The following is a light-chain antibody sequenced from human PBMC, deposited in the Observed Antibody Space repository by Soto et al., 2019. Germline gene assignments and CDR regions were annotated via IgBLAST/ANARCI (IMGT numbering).Light chain of an antibody. V-gene: IGKV1-5*03. J-gene: IGKJ3*01. CDR2: RAS. CDR1: QIINTW. Sequence: DIQMTQSPSSLSASVGDRVTITCRASQIINTWLAWYQQKPGKAPKLVFYRASNLVNGVPSRFSGSGSGTEFTLTISSLQPDDFSIYYCQQYETYSGTFGPGTKVDL. CDR3: QQYETYSGT.